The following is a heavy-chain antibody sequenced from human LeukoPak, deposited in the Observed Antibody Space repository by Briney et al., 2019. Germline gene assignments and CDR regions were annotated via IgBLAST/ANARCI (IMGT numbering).Heavy chain of an antibody. J-gene: IGHJ5*02. Sequence: SETLSLTCTVSGGSISSYFWSWIRQPPGGGLEWIGYIYYSGSPSYNPSLKSRVRISVDVSKNQISLNLSSVTAADTAVYYCARGSYYDILTGYPLFDPWGQGTLVTVSS. CDR2: IYYSGSP. D-gene: IGHD3-9*01. V-gene: IGHV4-59*01. CDR1: GGSISSYF. CDR3: ARGSYYDILTGYPLFDP.